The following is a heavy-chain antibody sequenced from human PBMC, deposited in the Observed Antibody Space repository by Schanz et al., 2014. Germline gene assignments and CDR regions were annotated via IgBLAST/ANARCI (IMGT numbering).Heavy chain of an antibody. V-gene: IGHV3-48*01. CDR1: GFIFSSYG. D-gene: IGHD2-2*01. J-gene: IGHJ4*02. Sequence: EVQLVESGGGVVQPGRSLRLSCAASGFIFSSYGLHWVRQAPGKGLEWVSYICSSSNTIYYADSVKGRFTISRDNSKNTLYLHMITLRSEDTAVYYCAKDSTHIDIVLVPTAIDYWGQGTLVTVSS. CDR2: ICSSSNTI. CDR3: AKDSTHIDIVLVPTAIDY.